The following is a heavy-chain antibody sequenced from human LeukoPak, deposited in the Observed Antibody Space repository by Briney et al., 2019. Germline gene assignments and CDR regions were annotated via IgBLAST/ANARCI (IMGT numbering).Heavy chain of an antibody. J-gene: IGHJ4*02. CDR3: ARDPGYCSSTSCYSYYFDC. CDR2: ITSSSRYI. V-gene: IGHV3-21*01. Sequence: PGGSLRLSCAASGFTFTSYSMNWVCQAPGKGLEWVSSITSSSRYIYYADSVKGRFTISRDNAKNSLYLQMNRLRAEDTAVYYCARDPGYCSSTSCYSYYFDCWGQGTLVTVSS. CDR1: GFTFTSYS. D-gene: IGHD2-2*01.